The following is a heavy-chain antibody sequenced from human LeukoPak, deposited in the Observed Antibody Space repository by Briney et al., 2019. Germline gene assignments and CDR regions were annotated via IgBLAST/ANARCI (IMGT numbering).Heavy chain of an antibody. CDR3: AAPGVSRDTDAFDI. CDR2: IVVGSGNT. Sequence: GASVKVSCKASGFTFTSSAVQWVRQARGQRLEWIGWIVVGSGNTNFAQKFQERVTITRDMSTSTAYMELSSLRSEDTAVYYCAAPGVSRDTDAFDIWGQGTMVTVSS. J-gene: IGHJ3*02. CDR1: GFTFTSSA. D-gene: IGHD3-10*01. V-gene: IGHV1-58*01.